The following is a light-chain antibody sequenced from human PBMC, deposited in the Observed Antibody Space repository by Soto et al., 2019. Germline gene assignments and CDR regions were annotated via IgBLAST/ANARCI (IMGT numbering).Light chain of an antibody. J-gene: IGLJ3*02. CDR1: SSNIGSNY. CDR2: RNN. CDR3: AAWDDRLSGWV. V-gene: IGLV1-47*01. Sequence: QSVLTQPPSASGTPGQRVTISCSGSSSNIGSNYVYWYQQLPGTAPKLLIYRNNQRPSGVPDRFSGSKSGTSASLAISGLRSEDEADYHCAAWDDRLSGWVFGGGTKVTVL.